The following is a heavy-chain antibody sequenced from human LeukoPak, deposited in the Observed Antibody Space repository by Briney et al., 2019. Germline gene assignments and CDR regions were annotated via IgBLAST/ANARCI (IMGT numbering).Heavy chain of an antibody. CDR1: GFTFSSYW. CDR3: VKDRRNPYRPEGPFDP. D-gene: IGHD1-14*01. V-gene: IGHV3-7*03. CDR2: IKQDGSEK. J-gene: IGHJ5*02. Sequence: PGGSLRLSCVVSGFTFSSYWMSWVRQAPGKGLECVADIKQDGSEKYYVDSVKGRFTISRDNAKNSLYLQMNSLRPEDTALYYCVKDRRNPYRPEGPFDPWGQGTLVTVSS.